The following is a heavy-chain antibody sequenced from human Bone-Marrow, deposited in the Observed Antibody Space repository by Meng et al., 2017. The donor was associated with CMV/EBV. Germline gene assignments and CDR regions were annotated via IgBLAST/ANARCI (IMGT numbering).Heavy chain of an antibody. CDR3: AITPPIYCSSTSCPNLDY. Sequence: ASVKVSCKASGYTFTSYDINWVRQATGQGLEWMGWMNPNSGNTGYAQKFQGRVTMTRNTSISTAYMELRSLRSDDTAVYYCAITPPIYCSSTSCPNLDYWGQGTLVTVSS. CDR1: GYTFTSYD. D-gene: IGHD2-2*01. J-gene: IGHJ4*02. CDR2: MNPNSGNT. V-gene: IGHV1-8*01.